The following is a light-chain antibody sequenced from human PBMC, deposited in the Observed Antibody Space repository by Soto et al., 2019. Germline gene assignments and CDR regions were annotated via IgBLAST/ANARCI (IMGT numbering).Light chain of an antibody. J-gene: IGKJ1*01. CDR1: QSISSW. CDR2: DSS. CDR3: QQYTSNLWT. Sequence: GDTVTITCRASQSISSWLAWYQQKPGKAPKFLIYDSSTLERGVPSRFRGRGYGTEFTLTISSLQPDDFATYYCQQYTSNLWTFGQGTKVEIK. V-gene: IGKV1-5*01.